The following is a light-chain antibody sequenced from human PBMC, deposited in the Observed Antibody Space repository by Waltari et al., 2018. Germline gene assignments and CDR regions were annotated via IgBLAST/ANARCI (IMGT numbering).Light chain of an antibody. J-gene: IGKJ4*01. CDR3: QQSYSTPHFT. V-gene: IGKV1-39*01. CDR2: AAS. CDR1: QSISSY. Sequence: TQSPSSLSASVGDRVTITCRASQSISSYLNWYQQKPGKAPKLLIYAASSLQSGVPSRFSGSGSGTDFTLTISSLQPEDFATYYCQQSYSTPHFTFGGGTKVEIK.